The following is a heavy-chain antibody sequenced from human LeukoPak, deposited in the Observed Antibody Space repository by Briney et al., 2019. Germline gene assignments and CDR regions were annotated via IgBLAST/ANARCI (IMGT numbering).Heavy chain of an antibody. J-gene: IGHJ3*02. CDR3: ARDPGRGITGTQTRAGGAFDT. Sequence: PGGSLRLSCAASGFTFSSYSMNWVRQAPGKGLEWFSSISSSSSYIYYADSVKGRFTISRDNAKNSLYLQMNRLRAEDTAVYYCARDPGRGITGTQTRAGGAFDTWGQGTMVTVSS. CDR1: GFTFSSYS. CDR2: ISSSSSYI. D-gene: IGHD1-7*01. V-gene: IGHV3-21*01.